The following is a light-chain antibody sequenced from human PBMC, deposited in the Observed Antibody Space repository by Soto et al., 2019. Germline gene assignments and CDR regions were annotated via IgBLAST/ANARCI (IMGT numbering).Light chain of an antibody. CDR3: SSYTSSSTRL. J-gene: IGLJ2*01. CDR1: SSDVGGYNY. Sequence: QSVLTQPASVSGSPGQSITISCTRSSSDVGGYNYVSWYQQHPGKAPKLIIYDVTNRPSGVSNRFSGSKSGNTASLTISGLQAEDEADYYCSSYTSSSTRLFGGGTKLTVL. V-gene: IGLV2-14*01. CDR2: DVT.